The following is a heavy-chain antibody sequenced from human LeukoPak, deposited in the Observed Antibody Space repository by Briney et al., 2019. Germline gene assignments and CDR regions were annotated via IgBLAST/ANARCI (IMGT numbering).Heavy chain of an antibody. D-gene: IGHD3-10*01. J-gene: IGHJ4*02. Sequence: SETLSLTCAVSGGSFSGYYWSWIRQPPGKGLEWIGEINHSGSTNYNPSLKSRVTISVDTSKNQFSLKLSSVTAADTAVYYCARDSGYGSGSYYMGGYYFDYWGQGTLVTVSS. CDR3: ARDSGYGSGSYYMGGYYFDY. V-gene: IGHV4-34*01. CDR1: GGSFSGYY. CDR2: INHSGST.